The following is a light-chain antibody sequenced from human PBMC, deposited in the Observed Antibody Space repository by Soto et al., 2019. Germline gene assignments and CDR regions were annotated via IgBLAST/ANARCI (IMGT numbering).Light chain of an antibody. CDR1: QRVSSTY. CDR3: QQYGSSPPGFT. J-gene: IGKJ3*01. Sequence: EVVLTQSPDTLSLFPGERATLSCRASQRVSSTYFAWYRQKPGQPPSLLIYGASNRAPGVPDRFSGSGSGTDFDLTIRRLESEAFAVYYCQQYGSSPPGFTFGPGTTVDIK. V-gene: IGKV3-20*01. CDR2: GAS.